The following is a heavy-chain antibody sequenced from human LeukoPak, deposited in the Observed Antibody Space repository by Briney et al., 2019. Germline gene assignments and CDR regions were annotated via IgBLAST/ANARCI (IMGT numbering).Heavy chain of an antibody. CDR2: IIPIFGTA. V-gene: IGHV1-69*06. CDR1: GGTFSSYA. CDR3: ASLHRSRQHLSPDAFDI. D-gene: IGHD6-13*01. J-gene: IGHJ3*02. Sequence: SVKVSCKASGGTFSSYAISWVRQAPGQGLEWMGGIIPIFGTANYAQKFQGRVTITADKSTGTAYMALSSLRSEDTAVYYCASLHRSRQHLSPDAFDIWGQGTMVTVSS.